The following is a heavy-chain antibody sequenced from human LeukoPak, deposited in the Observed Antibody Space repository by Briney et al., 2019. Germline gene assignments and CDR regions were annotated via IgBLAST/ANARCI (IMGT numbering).Heavy chain of an antibody. CDR2: IEQDGSEK. J-gene: IGHJ4*02. CDR3: ARRTYCGGDCYYEDY. CDR1: GFTFSSYW. V-gene: IGHV3-7*03. Sequence: GGSLRLSCAASGFTFSSYWMSWVRPAPGKGLEWVANIEQDGSEKYYVDSVKGRFTISRDNAKNSLYLQMNSLRAEDTAVYYCARRTYCGGDCYYEDYWGQGTLVTVSS. D-gene: IGHD2-21*02.